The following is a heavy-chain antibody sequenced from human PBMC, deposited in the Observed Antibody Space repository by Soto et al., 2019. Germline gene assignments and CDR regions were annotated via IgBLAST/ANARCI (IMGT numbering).Heavy chain of an antibody. V-gene: IGHV4-59*01. CDR1: GGSISSYY. CDR2: IYYSGST. D-gene: IGHD6-19*01. CDR3: ARETWPSGWFGSGWFDP. Sequence: QVQLQESGPGLVKPSETLSLTCTVSGGSISSYYWSWIRQPPGKGLEWIGYIYYSGSTNYNPSLKSRVTLSVDTSSNQFSLKLSSVSAAYTYVYFCARETWPSGWFGSGWFDPWGQGTLVTVSS. J-gene: IGHJ5*02.